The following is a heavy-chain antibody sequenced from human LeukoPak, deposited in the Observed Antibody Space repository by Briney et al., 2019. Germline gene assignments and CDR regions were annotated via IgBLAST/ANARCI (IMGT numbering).Heavy chain of an antibody. CDR3: ARAQDDTRNDLVDRSWDH. CDR1: GFTFSRCP. Sequence: GGSLRLSCAASGFTFSRCPMSWVRQAPGKGLERVSAISSSGDNRHYADSVKGRFTISRDNSKNTLYLQMTSLRADDTAVYYCARAQDDTRNDLVDRSWDHWGQGTLVTVSS. CDR2: ISSSGDNR. V-gene: IGHV3-23*01. D-gene: IGHD1-1*01. J-gene: IGHJ4*02.